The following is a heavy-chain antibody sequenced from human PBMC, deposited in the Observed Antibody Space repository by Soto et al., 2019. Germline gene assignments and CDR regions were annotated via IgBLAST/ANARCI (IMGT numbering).Heavy chain of an antibody. CDR1: GFTFSSYS. J-gene: IGHJ4*02. D-gene: IGHD5-12*01. Sequence: GGSLRLSCAASGFTFSSYSMNWVRQAPGKGPEWVSSISSSSSYIYYADSVKGRFTISRDNAKNSLYLQMNSLRAEDTAVYYCASWEATPFDYWGQGTLVTVSS. CDR3: ASWEATPFDY. CDR2: ISSSSSYI. V-gene: IGHV3-21*01.